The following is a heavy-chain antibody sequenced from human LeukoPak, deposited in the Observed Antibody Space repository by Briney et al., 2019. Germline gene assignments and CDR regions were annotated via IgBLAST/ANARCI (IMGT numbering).Heavy chain of an antibody. V-gene: IGHV3-20*04. J-gene: IGHJ5*02. Sequence: GGSLRLSCAASGFTFDDYGMSWVRQAPGKGLEWVSGINWNGGSTGYADSVKGRFTISRDNAKNSLNLQMNSLRAEDTALYYCARDKVLWFGESWFDPWGQGTLVTVSS. CDR3: ARDKVLWFGESWFDP. CDR1: GFTFDDYG. D-gene: IGHD3-10*01. CDR2: INWNGGST.